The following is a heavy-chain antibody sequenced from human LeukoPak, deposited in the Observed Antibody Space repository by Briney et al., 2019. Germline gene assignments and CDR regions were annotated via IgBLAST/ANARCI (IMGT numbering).Heavy chain of an antibody. V-gene: IGHV4-39*07. CDR3: ARPFYGGNSVAYWYFDL. D-gene: IGHD4-23*01. J-gene: IGHJ2*01. CDR1: GGSISSSSYY. Sequence: SETLSLTCTVSGGSISSSSYYWGWIRQPPGKGLEWIGSIYYSGSTYYNPSLKSRVTISVDTSKNQFSLKLSSVTAADTAVYYCARPFYGGNSVAYWYFDLWGRGTLVTVSS. CDR2: IYYSGST.